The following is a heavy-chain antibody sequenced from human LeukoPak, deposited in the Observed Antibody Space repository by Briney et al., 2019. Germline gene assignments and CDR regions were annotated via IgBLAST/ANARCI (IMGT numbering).Heavy chain of an antibody. CDR1: GFTFSSYS. CDR2: ISSSSSYI. CDR3: AREGYYYDSSGYAEAVDY. D-gene: IGHD3-22*01. J-gene: IGHJ4*02. Sequence: GGSLRLSCAASGFTFSSYSMNWVRQAPGKGLEWVSPISSSSSYIYYADSVKGRFTISRDNAKNSLYLQMNSLRAEDTAVYYCAREGYYYDSSGYAEAVDYWGQGTLVTVSS. V-gene: IGHV3-21*01.